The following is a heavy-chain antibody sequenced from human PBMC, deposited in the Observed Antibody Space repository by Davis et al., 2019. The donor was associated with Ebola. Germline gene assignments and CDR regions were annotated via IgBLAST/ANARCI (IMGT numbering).Heavy chain of an antibody. Sequence: GESLKISCAASKFTLSSYWMSWVRQAPGKGLEWVATIGNDGSKKYYMDSVKGRFTISRDNAKNSLFLQMNSLRADDTAVYYCARDPLIIGDATTDSWGQGTLVTVSS. D-gene: IGHD2/OR15-2a*01. CDR3: ARDPLIIGDATTDS. J-gene: IGHJ5*01. CDR2: IGNDGSKK. V-gene: IGHV3-7*01. CDR1: KFTLSSYW.